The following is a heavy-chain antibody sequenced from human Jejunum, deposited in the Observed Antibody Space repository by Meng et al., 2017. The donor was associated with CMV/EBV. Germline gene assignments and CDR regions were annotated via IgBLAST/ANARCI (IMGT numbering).Heavy chain of an antibody. V-gene: IGHV3-23*01. CDR2: MTASGGST. CDR3: ARAYSSWCYDY. D-gene: IGHD6-6*01. Sequence: SCQAYGLTFTTYAMSWVRQAPGKGLEWVAGMTASGGSTYYAESVKGRFTISRDNSKSTLYLQMNSLRADDTAVYYCARAYSSWCYDYWGQGSLVTVSS. CDR1: GLTFTTYA. J-gene: IGHJ4*02.